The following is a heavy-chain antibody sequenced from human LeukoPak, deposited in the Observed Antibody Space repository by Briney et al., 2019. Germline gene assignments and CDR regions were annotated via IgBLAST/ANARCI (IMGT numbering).Heavy chain of an antibody. D-gene: IGHD4-17*01. J-gene: IGHJ4*02. Sequence: SETLSVTCAVYGGSFSGYYWTWIRQPPGKGLEWIGEINHSGSTNYNPSLKSRVTISVDTSKNQFSLKLSSVTVADTAVYYCARERPYGDYFDYWGQGTLVTVSS. CDR2: INHSGST. V-gene: IGHV4-34*01. CDR1: GGSFSGYY. CDR3: ARERPYGDYFDY.